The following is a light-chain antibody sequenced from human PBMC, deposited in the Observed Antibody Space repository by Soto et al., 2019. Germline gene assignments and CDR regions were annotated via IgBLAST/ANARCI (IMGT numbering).Light chain of an antibody. CDR3: QESYSTPPT. CDR2: ALS. CDR1: QRISSY. J-gene: IGKJ1*01. V-gene: IGKV1-39*01. Sequence: DMQITQSPSSLSASVGDRVTITCRALQRISSYLNCYQQKPGKAPKLLIDALSTLQSGVPSRFSGTDYGTDFTLTISILQPEEFSNYYYQESYSTPPTSGKGTKVAIK.